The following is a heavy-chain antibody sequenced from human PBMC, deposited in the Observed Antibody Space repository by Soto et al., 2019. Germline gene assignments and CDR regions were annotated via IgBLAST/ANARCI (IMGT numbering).Heavy chain of an antibody. CDR2: IYSGGST. J-gene: IGHJ6*02. D-gene: IGHD5-12*01. CDR1: GFTVSSNY. Sequence: PGGSLRLSCGASGFTVSSNYMSWVRQAPGRGLEWVSVIYSGGSTYYADSVKGRFTISRDNSKNTLYLQMDSLRAEDTAVYYCARRERGYEYTMDVWGQGTTVTVSS. CDR3: ARRERGYEYTMDV. V-gene: IGHV3-53*01.